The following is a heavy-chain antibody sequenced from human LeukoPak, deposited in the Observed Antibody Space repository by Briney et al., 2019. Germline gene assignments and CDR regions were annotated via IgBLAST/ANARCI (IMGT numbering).Heavy chain of an antibody. D-gene: IGHD1-26*01. CDR2: IEAKAHGGTI. CDR1: GFTFINAW. J-gene: IGHJ4*02. V-gene: IGHV3-15*04. Sequence: GGSLRLSGAASGFTFINAWMAWVRQAPGKGLEWVGRIEAKAHGGTIEYAAPVKGRFTISRDDSKNTLYLQMNSLKTEDTAVYYCTTDGVGVEGATYDNWGQGTLVTVSS. CDR3: TTDGVGVEGATYDN.